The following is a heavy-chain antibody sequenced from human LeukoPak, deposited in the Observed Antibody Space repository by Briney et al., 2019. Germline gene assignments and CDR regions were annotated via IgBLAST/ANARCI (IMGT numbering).Heavy chain of an antibody. CDR1: GGSFSTYY. CDR2: VSTSGST. D-gene: IGHD1/OR15-1a*01. Sequence: PSETLSLTCTVSGGSFSTYYWSWIRQPAGKGLEWIGRVSTSGSTNYNPSLKSRVTMSVDTSKNQFSLKLSSVTAAETAVYFCARGVNNWNIDVFDIWGQGTMVTVSS. V-gene: IGHV4-4*07. CDR3: ARGVNNWNIDVFDI. J-gene: IGHJ3*02.